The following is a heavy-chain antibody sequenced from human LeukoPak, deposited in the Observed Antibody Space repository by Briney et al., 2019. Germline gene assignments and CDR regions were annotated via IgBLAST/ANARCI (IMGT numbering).Heavy chain of an antibody. CDR3: ARGWMDVLLWFGDLYYFDY. J-gene: IGHJ4*02. V-gene: IGHV4-59*08. CDR2: IYYSGST. D-gene: IGHD3-10*01. CDR1: GGSISSYY. Sequence: SSETLSLTCTVSGGSISSYYWSWIRQPPGKGLEWIGYIYYSGSTYYNPSLKSRVTISVDTSKNQFSLKLSSVTAADTAVYYCARGWMDVLLWFGDLYYFDYWGQGTLVTVSS.